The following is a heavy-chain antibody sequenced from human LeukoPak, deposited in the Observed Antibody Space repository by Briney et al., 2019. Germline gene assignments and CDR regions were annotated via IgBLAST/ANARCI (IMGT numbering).Heavy chain of an antibody. V-gene: IGHV3-30*18. Sequence: GGSLGLSCAASGFTFSSYGMRWVRQAPGKGLEWVAVISYDGSNKYYADSVKGRFTISRDNSKNTLYLQMNSLRAEDTAVYYCAKEDGVWDSYFDYWGQGTLVTVSS. D-gene: IGHD5-24*01. CDR2: ISYDGSNK. CDR3: AKEDGVWDSYFDY. J-gene: IGHJ4*02. CDR1: GFTFSSYG.